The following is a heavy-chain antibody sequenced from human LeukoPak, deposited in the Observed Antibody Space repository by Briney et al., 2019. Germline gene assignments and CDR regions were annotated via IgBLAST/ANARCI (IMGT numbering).Heavy chain of an antibody. CDR3: ARGDHYYDSSGYPKDY. Sequence: PSETLSLTCTVSGGSISSYYWSWIRQPPGKGLEWIGYIYYSGSTNHNPSLKSRVTISVDTSKNQFSLKLSSVTAADTAVYYCARGDHYYDSSGYPKDYWGQGTLVTVSS. D-gene: IGHD3-22*01. CDR2: IYYSGST. J-gene: IGHJ4*02. CDR1: GGSISSYY. V-gene: IGHV4-59*12.